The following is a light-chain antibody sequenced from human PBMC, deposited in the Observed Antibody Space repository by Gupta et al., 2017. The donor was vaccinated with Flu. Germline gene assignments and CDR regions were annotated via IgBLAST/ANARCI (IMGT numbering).Light chain of an antibody. Sequence: DIVMTQSPDSLAVSLGERATINCKSSQSVLYSSNNKNYLGWYQQKAGQPPTLLIYWASTRVSGVPDRFSGSGSGTDFTLTISSLQAEDVAVYYCQQYDSTPLTFGGGTKVEIK. CDR1: QSVLYSSNNKNY. CDR2: WAS. V-gene: IGKV4-1*01. CDR3: QQYDSTPLT. J-gene: IGKJ4*01.